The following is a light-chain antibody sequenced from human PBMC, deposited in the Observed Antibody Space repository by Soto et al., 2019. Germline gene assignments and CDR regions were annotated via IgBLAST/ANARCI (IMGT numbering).Light chain of an antibody. CDR1: QSVSSNY. Sequence: EIVLTQSPGTLSLSPGERATLSCRASQSVSSNYLAWYQQEPGQAPRLLIYGASSRATGIPDRFSGSGSGTDFTLTISRLEPEDFAVYYCQQYGRSPMYSFGQGTKLEIK. J-gene: IGKJ2*03. V-gene: IGKV3-20*01. CDR3: QQYGRSPMYS. CDR2: GAS.